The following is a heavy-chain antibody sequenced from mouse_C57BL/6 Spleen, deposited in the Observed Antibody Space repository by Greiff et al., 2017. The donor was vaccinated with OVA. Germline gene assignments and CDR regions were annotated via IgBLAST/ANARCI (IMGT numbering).Heavy chain of an antibody. CDR2: ISDGGSYT. CDR3: ARDKVSYDYDVDYAMDY. J-gene: IGHJ4*01. D-gene: IGHD2-4*01. CDR1: GFTFSSYA. V-gene: IGHV5-4*01. Sequence: EVHLVESGGGLVKPGGSLKLSCAASGFTFSSYAMSWVRQTPEKRLEWVATISDGGSYTYYPDNVKGRFTISRDNAKNNLYLQMSHLKSEDTAMYYCARDKVSYDYDVDYAMDYWGQGTSVTVSS.